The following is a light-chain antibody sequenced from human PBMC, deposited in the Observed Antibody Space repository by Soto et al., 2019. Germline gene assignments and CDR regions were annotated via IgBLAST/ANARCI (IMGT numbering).Light chain of an antibody. CDR3: YSFAGSTTFSYV. CDR1: SSDVVTYNL. V-gene: IGLV2-23*03. J-gene: IGLJ1*01. CDR2: EGT. Sequence: QTGLAQRASGSGFPGRSINIYCTGTSSDVVTYNLVSWYQQHPGKAPTVLIYEGTKRPSGVSNRFSGSKSGNTASLTISGLQTEDEADYYCYSFAGSTTFSYVFGPGTKVPVL.